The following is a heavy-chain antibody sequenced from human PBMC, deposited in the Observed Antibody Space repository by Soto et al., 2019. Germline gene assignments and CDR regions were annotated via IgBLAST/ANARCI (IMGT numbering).Heavy chain of an antibody. V-gene: IGHV3-74*01. CDR3: ANSYSSGWQFDY. CDR2: INSDGSST. J-gene: IGHJ4*02. Sequence: GGSLRLSCAASGFTFSSYWMHWVRQAPGKGLVWVSRINSDGSSTSYADSVKGRFTISRDNAKNTLYLQMNSLRAEDTAVYYCANSYSSGWQFDYWGQGTLVTVSS. D-gene: IGHD6-19*01. CDR1: GFTFSSYW.